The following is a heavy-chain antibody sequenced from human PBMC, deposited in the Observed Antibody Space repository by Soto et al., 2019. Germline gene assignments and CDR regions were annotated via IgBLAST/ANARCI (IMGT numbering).Heavy chain of an antibody. CDR3: ARGAPPFDD. Sequence: EVQLVQSGGGLVQPGGSLRLSCAASGLTLSDHYMDWVRQTPGKGLEWIGRSRNKVIGYTTEYAASVKGRFTISRDDSKTSLYLQMNRLRTDATAVYYCARGAPPFDDWGQGTLVSVSS. J-gene: IGHJ4*02. CDR1: GLTLSDHY. CDR2: SRNKVIGYTT. V-gene: IGHV3-72*01.